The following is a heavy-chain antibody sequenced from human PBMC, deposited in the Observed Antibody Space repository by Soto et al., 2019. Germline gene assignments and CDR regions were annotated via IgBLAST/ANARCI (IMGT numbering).Heavy chain of an antibody. J-gene: IGHJ6*02. D-gene: IGHD5-18*01. CDR3: ARDLLTYSYGRYYYGMDV. CDR1: GFTFSGYS. V-gene: IGHV3-21*01. CDR2: ISSSSSYI. Sequence: EVQLVESGGGLVKPGGSLRLSCAASGFTFSGYSMNWVRQAPGKGLEWVSSISSSSSYIYYADSVKGRFTISRDNAKNSLYLQMNSLRAEDTAVYYCARDLLTYSYGRYYYGMDVWGQGTTVTVSS.